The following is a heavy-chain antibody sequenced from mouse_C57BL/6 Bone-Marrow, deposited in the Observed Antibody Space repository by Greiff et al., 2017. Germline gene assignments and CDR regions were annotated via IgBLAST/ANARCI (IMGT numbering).Heavy chain of an antibody. CDR1: GYTLTSYG. CDR3: ARAGYGNPFAY. CDR2: IYPRSGNT. D-gene: IGHD2-1*01. J-gene: IGHJ3*01. Sequence: QVQLQESGAELARPGASVKLSCKASGYTLTSYGISWVKQRTGQGLEWIGEIYPRSGNTYYNEKFKGKATLTADKSSSTAYMELRSLTSEDSAVFFCARAGYGNPFAYWGQGTLVTVSA. V-gene: IGHV1-81*01.